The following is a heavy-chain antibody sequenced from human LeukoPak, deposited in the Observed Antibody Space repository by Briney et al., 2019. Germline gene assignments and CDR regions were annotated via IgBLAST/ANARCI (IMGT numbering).Heavy chain of an antibody. CDR3: VRYTLTGLYYFDS. J-gene: IGHJ4*02. D-gene: IGHD3-9*01. CDR2: INHIGST. V-gene: IGHV4-59*08. CDR1: GGSISSYY. Sequence: SETLSLTCTVSGGSISSYYWSWMRQPPGKGLEYIGYINHIGSTNYNPSLESRVTMSVDTSKNQFSLRLRSVTATDTAVYYCVRYTLTGLYYFDSWGQGTLVTVSS.